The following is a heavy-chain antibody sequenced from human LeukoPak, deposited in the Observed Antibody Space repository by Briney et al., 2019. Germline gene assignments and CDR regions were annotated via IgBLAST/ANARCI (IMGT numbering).Heavy chain of an antibody. CDR3: ARETSDS. D-gene: IGHD1-1*01. J-gene: IGHJ5*01. V-gene: IGHV1-46*01. CDR2: INPSGSTT. CDR1: GYTFTSYF. Sequence: ASVTVSCKASGYTFTSYFMHWVRQAPGQGLEWLGMINPSGSTTTYAQKFQGRVTITRDTSTSTVYMELSSLRSEDTAVYYCARETSDSWGQGTLVTVFS.